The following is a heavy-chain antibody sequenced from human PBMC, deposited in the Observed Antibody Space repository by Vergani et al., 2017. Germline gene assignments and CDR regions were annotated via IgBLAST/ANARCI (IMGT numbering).Heavy chain of an antibody. CDR3: AKDPATSMGF. CDR1: GFIFTNYA. J-gene: IGHJ4*01. D-gene: IGHD5-18*01. CDR2: IGGSGDST. Sequence: EVQLLESGGGLGQPGGSLRLSCAASGFIFTNYAMSWVRRAPGKGLEWVSTIGGSGDSTVYADSVKGRFAISRANSKNTVYLQMNSRRAEDTSIYYCAKDPATSMGFGGQGSLVTVSS. V-gene: IGHV3-23*01.